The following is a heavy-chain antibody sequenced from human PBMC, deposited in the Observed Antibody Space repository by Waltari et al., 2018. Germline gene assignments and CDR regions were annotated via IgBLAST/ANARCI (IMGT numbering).Heavy chain of an antibody. CDR2: SGSPDART. Sequence: EVPLLESGGGLVQPGGSLRLSCVGSGFTLSTSALSWVRTVPAQGLEWVSASGSPDARTYYSDSVKGRFTVSRDNSKNTLFLQMNSLRAEDTAIYYCAKEVWQQLGKMVGWFDPWGQGTLVTVSS. CDR3: AKEVWQQLGKMVGWFDP. V-gene: IGHV3-23*01. D-gene: IGHD6-13*01. CDR1: GFTLSTSA. J-gene: IGHJ5*02.